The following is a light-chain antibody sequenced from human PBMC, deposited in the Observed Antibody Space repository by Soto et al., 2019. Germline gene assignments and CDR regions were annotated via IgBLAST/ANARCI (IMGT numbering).Light chain of an antibody. V-gene: IGLV2-14*01. J-gene: IGLJ1*01. Sequence: QSALAQPASVSGSPGQSITISCIGTSSDIGPYNYVSWYQQHPDKAPKLILYEVTNRPSGASDRFSGSKSGNAAFLTIPGLQAEDEADYYCSSYSSSATPYVFGTGTKVTVL. CDR2: EVT. CDR1: SSDIGPYNY. CDR3: SSYSSSATPYV.